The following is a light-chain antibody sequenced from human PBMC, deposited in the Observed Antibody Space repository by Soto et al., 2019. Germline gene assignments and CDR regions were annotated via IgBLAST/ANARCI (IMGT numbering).Light chain of an antibody. J-gene: IGLJ3*02. V-gene: IGLV2-14*01. CDR2: EVT. CDR1: SSDVGGYNY. Sequence: QSALTQPASVSGSPGQSITISCTGTSSDVGGYNYVSWYQQYPGKAPKLMIYEVTNRPSGVSNRFSGSKSGNTAFLTISGLQAVDEAEYYCSSYRCSTTLGVFGGGTKVTVL. CDR3: SSYRCSTTLGV.